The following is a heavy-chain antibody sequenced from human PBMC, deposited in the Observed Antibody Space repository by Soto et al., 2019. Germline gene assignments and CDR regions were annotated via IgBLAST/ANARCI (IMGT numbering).Heavy chain of an antibody. V-gene: IGHV3-64*01. D-gene: IGHD6-13*01. J-gene: IGHJ6*03. CDR1: GFTFSNYE. CDR2: ISNNGAHT. CDR3: ARRGYGSRWPNVYMDV. Sequence: AQLVESGGGLVQPGGSLRLSCAASGFTFSNYEMHWVRQAPGKGLEYVSGISNNGAHTDYAKSVKGRFTISRDNSENTLYLQMGSLRAEDMALYYCARRGYGSRWPNVYMDVWGKGTTVTXSS.